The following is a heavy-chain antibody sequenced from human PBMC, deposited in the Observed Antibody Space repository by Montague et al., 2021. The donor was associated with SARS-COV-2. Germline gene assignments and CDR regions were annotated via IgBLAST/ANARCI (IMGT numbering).Heavy chain of an antibody. CDR3: ARIPVGSKYYFDF. CDR1: RDSVSSNIAT. J-gene: IGHJ4*02. V-gene: IGHV6-1*01. D-gene: IGHD2-2*01. CDR2: TYYRSKWYN. Sequence: CAISRDSVSSNIATWNRIRQSPSRGLEWLGRTYYRSKWYNDYAESVKSRITIDPDTSKHQFSLHLNSVTPEDTAVYYCARIPVGSKYYFDFWGQGTLVTVSS.